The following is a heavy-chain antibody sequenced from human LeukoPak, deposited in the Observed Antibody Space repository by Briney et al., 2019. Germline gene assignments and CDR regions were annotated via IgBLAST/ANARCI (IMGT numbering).Heavy chain of an antibody. CDR1: GFTFSSYS. J-gene: IGHJ6*03. CDR2: ISSSSSYI. CDR3: AKGGLDFGGTVYMDV. V-gene: IGHV3-21*01. Sequence: GGSLRLSCAASGFTFSSYSMNWVRQAPGKGLEWVSSISSSSSYIYYADSVEGRFTISRDNPKNTLFLQLSGLRVEDTAVYYCAKGGLDFGGTVYMDVWGKGTTVTIS. D-gene: IGHD3-10*01.